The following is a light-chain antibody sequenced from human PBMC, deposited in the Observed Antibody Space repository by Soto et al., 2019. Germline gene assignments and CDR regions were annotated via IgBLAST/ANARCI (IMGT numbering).Light chain of an antibody. CDR2: DAS. CDR1: QGIRND. CDR3: LQDYNYPYT. Sequence: IQMTQSPSSLSASVGDRVTIACRASQGIRNDLGWYQQKPGKAPKLLIFDASSLQSGVPSRFSGSGFGTDFTLTISSLQPEDFATYYCLQDYNYPYTFGQGTKLEIK. V-gene: IGKV1-6*01. J-gene: IGKJ2*01.